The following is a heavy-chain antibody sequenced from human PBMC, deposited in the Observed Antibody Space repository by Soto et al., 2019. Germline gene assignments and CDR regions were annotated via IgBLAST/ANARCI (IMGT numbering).Heavy chain of an antibody. J-gene: IGHJ6*02. Sequence: QVQLVQSGAEVKKPGASVKVSCKASGYTFTTYALHWVRQAPGQRPEWMGWINPASGHTKYSKKFQGSVTITRDTSASTGYMELSSLRSEDTAVYYCGRSVGAATGEILYNAMDVWGQGTTVTVSS. V-gene: IGHV1-3*01. D-gene: IGHD1-26*01. CDR2: INPASGHT. CDR3: GRSVGAATGEILYNAMDV. CDR1: GYTFTTYA.